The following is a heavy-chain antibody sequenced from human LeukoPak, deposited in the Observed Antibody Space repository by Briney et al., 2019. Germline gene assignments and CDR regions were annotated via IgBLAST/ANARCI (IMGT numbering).Heavy chain of an antibody. Sequence: PGGSLRLSCAAPGFTFDDYGMSWVRQAPGKGLEWVSGINWNGGSTGYADSVKGRFTISRDNAKNSLYLQMNSLRAEDTALCYCARGSNILTGQPAFDYWGQGTLVTVSS. D-gene: IGHD3-9*01. CDR2: INWNGGST. J-gene: IGHJ4*02. CDR1: GFTFDDYG. CDR3: ARGSNILTGQPAFDY. V-gene: IGHV3-20*04.